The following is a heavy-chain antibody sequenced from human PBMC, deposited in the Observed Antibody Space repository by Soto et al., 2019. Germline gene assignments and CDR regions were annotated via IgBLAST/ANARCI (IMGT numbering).Heavy chain of an antibody. V-gene: IGHV3-33*01. Sequence: VQLVESGGGVVQPGRSLRLSCAASGFTFSSYGMHWVRQAPGKGLEWVAVIWYDGSNKYYADSVKGRFTISRDNSKNTLYLQMNSLRAEDTAVYYCARVQRSSGYYGAFDYWGQGTLVTVSS. J-gene: IGHJ4*02. CDR1: GFTFSSYG. D-gene: IGHD3-22*01. CDR3: ARVQRSSGYYGAFDY. CDR2: IWYDGSNK.